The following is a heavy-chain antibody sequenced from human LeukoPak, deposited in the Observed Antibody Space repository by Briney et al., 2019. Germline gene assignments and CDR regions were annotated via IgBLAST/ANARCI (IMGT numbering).Heavy chain of an antibody. J-gene: IGHJ4*02. CDR3: ARDNDFDY. Sequence: GASVKVSCKASGYTFTSYYMHWVRQAPGQGLEWMGLINPTGDSTGYAQKFQGRVTMTRDMSTSTDYLELSSLRSEDTAIYYCARDNDFDYWGQGTLVTVSS. CDR2: INPTGDST. D-gene: IGHD2-8*01. V-gene: IGHV1-46*01. CDR1: GYTFTSYY.